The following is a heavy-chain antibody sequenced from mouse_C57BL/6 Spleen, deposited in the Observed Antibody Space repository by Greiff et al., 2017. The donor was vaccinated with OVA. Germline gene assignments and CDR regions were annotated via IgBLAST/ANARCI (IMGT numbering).Heavy chain of an antibody. V-gene: IGHV8-8*01. CDR1: GFSLSTFGMG. D-gene: IGHD1-1*01. J-gene: IGHJ2*01. CDR3: ARAITTVVAYYFDY. CDR2: IWWDDDK. Sequence: QVTLKESGPGILQPSQTPSLTCSFSGFSLSTFGMGVGWIRQPSGKGLEWLAHIWWDDDKYYNPALKSRLTISKDTSKNQVFLKIANVDTADTATYYCARAITTVVAYYFDYWGQGTTLTVSS.